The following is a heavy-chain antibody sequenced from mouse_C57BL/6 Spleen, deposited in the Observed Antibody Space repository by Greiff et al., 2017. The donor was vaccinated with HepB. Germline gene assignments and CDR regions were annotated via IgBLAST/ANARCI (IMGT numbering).Heavy chain of an antibody. J-gene: IGHJ2*01. CDR1: GYTFTSYT. V-gene: IGHV1-4*01. D-gene: IGHD3-3*01. CDR2: INPSSGYT. CDR3: ARRGTGVYFDY. Sequence: VMLVESGAELARPGASVKMSCKASGYTFTSYTMHWVKQRPGQGLEWIGYINPSSGYTKYNQKFKDKATLTADKSSSTAYMQLSSLTSEDSAVYYCARRGTGVYFDYWGQGTTLTVSS.